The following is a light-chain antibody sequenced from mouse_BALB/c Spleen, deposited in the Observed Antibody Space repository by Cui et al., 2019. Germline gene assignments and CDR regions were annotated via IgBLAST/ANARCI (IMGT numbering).Light chain of an antibody. CDR2: STS. J-gene: IGKJ2*01. CDR3: QQYSGYPYT. Sequence: ENVLTQSPAIMSASPGEKVTMTCRASSSVSSSYLHWYQQKSGASPKLWIYSTSNLASGVPARFSGSGSGTAYSLTISRVEAEDAATYYCQQYSGYPYTFGGGTKLEIK. CDR1: SSVSSSY. V-gene: IGKV4-57-1*01.